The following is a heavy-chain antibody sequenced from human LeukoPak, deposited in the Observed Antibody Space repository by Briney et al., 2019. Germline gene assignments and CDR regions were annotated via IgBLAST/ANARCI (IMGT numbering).Heavy chain of an antibody. D-gene: IGHD6-13*01. V-gene: IGHV4-34*01. CDR2: INHSGST. Sequence: SETLSLTCAVYGGSFSGYYWSWIRQPPGKGLEWIGEINHSGSTNYNPSLKSRVTISVDTSKNQFSLKLSSVTAADTAVHYCARVRRWGAAAGTFNWFDPWGQGTLITVSS. J-gene: IGHJ5*02. CDR3: ARVRRWGAAAGTFNWFDP. CDR1: GGSFSGYY.